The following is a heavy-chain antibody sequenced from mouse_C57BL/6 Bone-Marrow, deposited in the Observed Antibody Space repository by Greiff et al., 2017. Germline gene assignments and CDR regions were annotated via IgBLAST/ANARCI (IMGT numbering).Heavy chain of an antibody. CDR1: GYTFTSYW. D-gene: IGHD2-4*01. CDR3: ARWGLRGYARDY. CDR2: IDPSDSYT. Sequence: QVQLQQPGAELVKPGASVKLSCEASGYTFTSYWMQWVKQRPGQGLEWIGEIDPSDSYTNYNQKFKGKATLTVDTSSSTAYMQLRSLTSEDSAVYYCARWGLRGYARDYWGQGTSVTVSA. J-gene: IGHJ4*01. V-gene: IGHV1-50*01.